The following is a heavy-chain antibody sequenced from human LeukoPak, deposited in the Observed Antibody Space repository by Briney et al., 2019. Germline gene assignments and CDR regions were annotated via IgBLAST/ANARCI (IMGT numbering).Heavy chain of an antibody. Sequence: GGSLRLSCAASGFTFDDYTMHWVRHAPGKGLEWVSLISWDGGSTYYADSVKGRFTISRDNSKNSLYLQMNSLRTEDTALYYCAKGTVVRGVKAYYFDYWGQGTLVTVSS. D-gene: IGHD3-10*01. CDR1: GFTFDDYT. CDR3: AKGTVVRGVKAYYFDY. CDR2: ISWDGGST. J-gene: IGHJ4*02. V-gene: IGHV3-43*01.